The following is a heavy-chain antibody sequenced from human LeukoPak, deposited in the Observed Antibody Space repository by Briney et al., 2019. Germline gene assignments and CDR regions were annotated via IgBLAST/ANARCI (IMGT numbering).Heavy chain of an antibody. D-gene: IGHD6-19*01. CDR1: GGSISSYY. CDR2: IYYSGST. J-gene: IGHJ6*02. Sequence: SGTLSLTCTVSGGSISSYYWSWIRQPPGKGLEWIGYIYYSGSTNYNPSLKSRVTISVDTSKNQFSLKLSSVTAADTAVYYCARDQGIAVAGTLQYYYGMDVWGQGTTVTVSS. V-gene: IGHV4-59*01. CDR3: ARDQGIAVAGTLQYYYGMDV.